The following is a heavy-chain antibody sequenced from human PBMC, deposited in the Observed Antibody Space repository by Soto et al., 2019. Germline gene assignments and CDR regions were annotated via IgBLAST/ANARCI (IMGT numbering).Heavy chain of an antibody. V-gene: IGHV2-5*02. Sequence: QITLKESGPTLVKPTQHLTLSCTFSGFLLSTSGVGVGWVLQPYRKALEWLALIYWVDDKRYSPSLKSRLTINKDTSKSQVVLTMTNMDHVDTATYYCAYRERLYISSGYYFDSRGKGTLVTVSS. D-gene: IGHD6-13*01. CDR2: IYWVDDK. CDR1: GFLLSTSGVG. J-gene: IGHJ4*02. CDR3: AYRERLYISSGYYFDS.